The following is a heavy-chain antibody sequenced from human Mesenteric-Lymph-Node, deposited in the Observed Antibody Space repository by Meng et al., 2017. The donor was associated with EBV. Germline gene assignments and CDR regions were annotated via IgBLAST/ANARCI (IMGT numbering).Heavy chain of an antibody. D-gene: IGHD5-12*01. V-gene: IGHV1-69*01. Sequence: GGEGEEPWALGEVSCKASGGTFSSHAFSWVRQAPGQGLEWMGGIVPIFGTTTYAQKFQGRLTITADEATSTAHMELHGLRSDDTALYFCARGAATMPLEYWGQGALVTVSS. CDR3: ARGAATMPLEY. CDR1: GGTFSSHA. CDR2: IVPIFGTT. J-gene: IGHJ4*02.